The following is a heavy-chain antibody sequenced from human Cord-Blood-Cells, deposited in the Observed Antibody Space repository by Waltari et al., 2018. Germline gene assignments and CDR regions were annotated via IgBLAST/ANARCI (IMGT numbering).Heavy chain of an antibody. CDR1: GGTFSSYA. V-gene: IGHV1-69*18. Sequence: QVQLVQSGAEVKKPGSSVKVSCKASGGTFSSYAISWVRQAPGQGLEWMGRIIPIFGTANYAQKFQGRVTITADESTSTAYMELSSLRSEDTAVYYCASSGEDIVVVPVFYGMDVWGQGTTVTVSS. J-gene: IGHJ6*02. D-gene: IGHD2-2*01. CDR3: ASSGEDIVVVPVFYGMDV. CDR2: IIPIFGTA.